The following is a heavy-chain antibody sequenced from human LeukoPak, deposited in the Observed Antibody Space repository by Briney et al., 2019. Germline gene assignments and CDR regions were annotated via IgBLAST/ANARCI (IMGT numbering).Heavy chain of an antibody. CDR2: INTDGSII. V-gene: IGHV3-74*01. J-gene: IGHJ4*02. CDR3: VRDGVGSGSFPDY. D-gene: IGHD3-10*01. CDR1: GFTFSHYW. Sequence: GGSLRLSCAASGFTFSHYWMHWVRQAPGKGLVWVSHINTDGSIIPYADSVKGRFTISRDNANNTLSLQMNTLRAEDTAVYYFVRDGVGSGSFPDYWGQGTLVTVSS.